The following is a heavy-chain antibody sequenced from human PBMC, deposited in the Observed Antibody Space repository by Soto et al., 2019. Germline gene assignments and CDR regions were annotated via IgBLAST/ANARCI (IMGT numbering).Heavy chain of an antibody. J-gene: IGHJ3*02. CDR3: ARLGYCSGGSCRQKPLFAFDI. Sequence: QLQLQESGPGLVKPSETLSLTCTVSGGSISSSSYYWGWIRQPPGKGLEWIGSIYYSGSTYYNPSLKSRVTISVDTSKHQSSRKLSSVTAADTAVYYCARLGYCSGGSCRQKPLFAFDIWGQGKMVTVSS. CDR1: GGSISSSSYY. D-gene: IGHD2-15*01. CDR2: IYYSGST. V-gene: IGHV4-39*01.